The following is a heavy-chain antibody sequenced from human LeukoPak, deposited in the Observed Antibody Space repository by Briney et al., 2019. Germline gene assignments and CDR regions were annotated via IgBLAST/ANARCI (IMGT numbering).Heavy chain of an antibody. J-gene: IGHJ1*01. D-gene: IGHD6-13*01. CDR3: AKGGAPYSSSWYRNQYFQH. Sequence: GGSLRLSCAASGFTFSSYAMHWVRQAPGKGLEWVAVISYDGSNKYYADSVKGRFTISRDNSKNTLYLQVNSLRAEDTAVYYCAKGGAPYSSSWYRNQYFQHWGQGTLVTVSS. CDR1: GFTFSSYA. V-gene: IGHV3-30-3*01. CDR2: ISYDGSNK.